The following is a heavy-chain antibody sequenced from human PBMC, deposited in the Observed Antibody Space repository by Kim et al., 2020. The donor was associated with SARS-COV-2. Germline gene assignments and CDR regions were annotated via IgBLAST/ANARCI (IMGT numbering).Heavy chain of an antibody. CDR1: GFTFTSSA. D-gene: IGHD3-16*01. CDR2: IVVGSGNT. Sequence: SVKVSCKASGFTFTSSAVQWVRQARGQRLEWIGWIVVGSGNTNYAQKFQERVTITRDMSTSTAYMELSSLRSEDTAVYYCAADPREVDRGGTERDDAFDIWGQGTMFTVSS. CDR3: AADPREVDRGGTERDDAFDI. J-gene: IGHJ3*02. V-gene: IGHV1-58*01.